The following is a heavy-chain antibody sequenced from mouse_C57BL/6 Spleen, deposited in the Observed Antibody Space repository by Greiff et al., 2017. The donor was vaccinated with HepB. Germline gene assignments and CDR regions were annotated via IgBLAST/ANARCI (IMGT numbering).Heavy chain of an antibody. Sequence: EVQLQQSGTVLARPGASVKMSCKTSGYTFTSYWMHWVKQRPGQGLEWIGAIYPGNSDTSYNQKFKGKAKLTAVTSASTAYMELSSLTNEDSAVYYCTRAVGLDGYYFFAYWGQGTLVTVSA. CDR1: GYTFTSYW. CDR3: TRAVGLDGYYFFAY. D-gene: IGHD2-3*01. CDR2: IYPGNSDT. J-gene: IGHJ3*01. V-gene: IGHV1-5*01.